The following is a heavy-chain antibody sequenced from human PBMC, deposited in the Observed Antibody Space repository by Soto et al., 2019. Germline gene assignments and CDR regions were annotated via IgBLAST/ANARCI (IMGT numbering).Heavy chain of an antibody. CDR3: TTEFVTSFGVVADYYYYYMDV. D-gene: IGHD3-3*01. CDR1: GFTFSNAW. Sequence: EVQLVESGGGLVKPGGSLRLSCAASGFTFSNAWMSWVRQAPGQGLEWVGRIKSKTDGGTTDYAAPVKGRFTISRDDSKNTLYLQMNSLKTEDTAVYYCTTEFVTSFGVVADYYYYYMDVWGKGTTVTVSS. V-gene: IGHV3-15*01. CDR2: IKSKTDGGTT. J-gene: IGHJ6*03.